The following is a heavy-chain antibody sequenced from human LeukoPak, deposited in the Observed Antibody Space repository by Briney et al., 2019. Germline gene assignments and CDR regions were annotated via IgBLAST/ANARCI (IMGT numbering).Heavy chain of an antibody. D-gene: IGHD2-21*01. J-gene: IGHJ4*02. CDR3: ARTGVDVNIVVVIARDFDY. CDR1: GFTFSSYS. Sequence: PGGSQRLSCAASGFTFSSYSMNWVRQAPGKGLEWVSYISSSSSTIYYADSVKGRFTISRDNAKNSLYLQMNSLRDEDTAVYYCARTGVDVNIVVVIARDFDYWGQGTLVTVSS. CDR2: ISSSSSTI. V-gene: IGHV3-48*02.